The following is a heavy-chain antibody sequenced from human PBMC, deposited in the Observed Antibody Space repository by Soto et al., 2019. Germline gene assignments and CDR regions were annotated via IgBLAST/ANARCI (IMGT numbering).Heavy chain of an antibody. V-gene: IGHV4-30-4*01. CDR1: GGSISSGDYY. Sequence: SETLSLTCTVSGGSISSGDYYWSWIRQPPGKGLEWIGYIYYSGSTYYNPSLKSRVTISVDTSKNQFSLKLSSVTAADTAVYYCARDNYYDTNWFDPWGQGTLVTVSS. CDR3: ARDNYYDTNWFDP. D-gene: IGHD3-22*01. J-gene: IGHJ5*02. CDR2: IYYSGST.